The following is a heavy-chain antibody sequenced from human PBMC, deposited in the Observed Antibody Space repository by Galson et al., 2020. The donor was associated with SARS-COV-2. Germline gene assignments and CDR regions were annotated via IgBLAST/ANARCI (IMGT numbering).Heavy chain of an antibody. CDR1: GASISRGGYS. Sequence: SQTLPLTCAVSGASISRGGYSWSWLRQPPGKGLEWIGYIHDIGTPRYNPSLNSRVTISIDTSKSQSYLSLSSVTAADTAVYFCARGITIFGDDSHAGWFDPWGQGTLVTVSS. CDR2: IHDIGTP. CDR3: ARGITIFGDDSHAGWFDP. D-gene: IGHD3-3*01. V-gene: IGHV4-30-4*07. J-gene: IGHJ5*02.